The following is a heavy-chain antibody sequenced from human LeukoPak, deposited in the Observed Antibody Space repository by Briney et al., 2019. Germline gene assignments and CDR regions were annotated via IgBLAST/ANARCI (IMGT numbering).Heavy chain of an antibody. CDR1: GLTVSSNC. J-gene: IGHJ4*02. CDR2: IYSGGNT. V-gene: IGHV3-53*01. D-gene: IGHD3-9*01. CDR3: ARTTKEFDILTGYYFDY. Sequence: GGSLRLSCAASGLTVSSNCMSWVRQAPGKGLEWVSFIYSGGNTYYADSVKGRFTISRDNSKNTLSLQMNSLRAVDTAVYYCARTTKEFDILTGYYFDYWGQGTLVTVSS.